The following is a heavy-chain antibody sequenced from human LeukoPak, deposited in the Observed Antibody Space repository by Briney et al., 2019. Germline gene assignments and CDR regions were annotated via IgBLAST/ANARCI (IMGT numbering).Heavy chain of an antibody. D-gene: IGHD1-7*01. Sequence: SETLSLTCTVSGGSISSGDYYWSWIRQPPGKGLEWIGYIYYSGSTYYNPSLKSRVTISVDTSKNQFSLKLSSVTAADMAVYYCARVYWNYTFDIWGQGTMVTVSS. CDR1: GGSISSGDYY. J-gene: IGHJ3*02. V-gene: IGHV4-30-4*08. CDR2: IYYSGST. CDR3: ARVYWNYTFDI.